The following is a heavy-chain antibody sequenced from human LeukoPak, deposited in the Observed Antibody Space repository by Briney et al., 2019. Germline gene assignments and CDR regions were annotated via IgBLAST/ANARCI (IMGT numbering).Heavy chain of an antibody. J-gene: IGHJ4*02. V-gene: IGHV3-30*02. CDR1: GVTFSNYG. CDR2: IRYDGSNK. CDR3: AKDTGVKWASLYARLIY. Sequence: PGGSLRLSCAASGVTFSNYGMHWVRQAPGKGLEWVSFIRYDGSNKYYTDSVKGRFTISRDNSKNTLYLQTNSLRAEDTAVYYCAKDTGVKWASLYARLIYWGQGTLVTVSS. D-gene: IGHD3-16*01.